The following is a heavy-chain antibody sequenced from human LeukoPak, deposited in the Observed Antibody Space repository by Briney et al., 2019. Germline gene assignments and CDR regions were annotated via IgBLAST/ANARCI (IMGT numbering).Heavy chain of an antibody. J-gene: IGHJ3*02. CDR1: GGSISSYY. CDR2: IYTSGST. Sequence: SETLSLTCTVSGGSISSYYWSWIRQPAGKGLEWIGRIYTSGSTNYNPSLKSRVTMSVDTSKNQFSLKLSSVTAADTAAYYCARGGWYDILTGYYRDAFDIWGQGTMVTVSS. D-gene: IGHD3-9*01. CDR3: ARGGWYDILTGYYRDAFDI. V-gene: IGHV4-4*07.